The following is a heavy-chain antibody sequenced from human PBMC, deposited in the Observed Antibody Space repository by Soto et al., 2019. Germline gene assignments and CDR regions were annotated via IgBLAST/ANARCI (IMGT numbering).Heavy chain of an antibody. CDR1: GGTVASSHW. V-gene: IGHV4-4*02. J-gene: IGHJ5*02. D-gene: IGHD2-21*02. CDR3: AREIVTAGGNNYFDP. CDR2: VYHTRDT. Sequence: QVQLQESGPRLVKPSESLSLTCGVSGGTVASSHWWSWVRQSPGRGLEWIGNVYHTRDTNFNPSLQSRVTFSVDKSTNQFSLRLTSVTAADTAVYFCAREIVTAGGNNYFDPWGPGTLVTVSS.